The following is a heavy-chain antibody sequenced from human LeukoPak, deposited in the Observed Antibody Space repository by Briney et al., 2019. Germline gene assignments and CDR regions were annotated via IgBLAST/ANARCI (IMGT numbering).Heavy chain of an antibody. J-gene: IGHJ4*02. D-gene: IGHD6-13*01. CDR1: GGSITSGSYS. Sequence: PSQTLSLTCSVSGGSITSGSYSWTWIRQPAGKGLEWIGHFSTSGTTNNNPSLKSRVTISGDASKNQFSLKLTSVTAADTAVYYCARTAALAIGYWGQGTLVTVSS. CDR3: ARTAALAIGY. V-gene: IGHV4-61*09. CDR2: FSTSGTT.